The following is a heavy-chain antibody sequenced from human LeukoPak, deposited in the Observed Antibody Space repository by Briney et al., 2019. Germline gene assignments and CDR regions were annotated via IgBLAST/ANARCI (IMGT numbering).Heavy chain of an antibody. D-gene: IGHD2/OR15-2a*01. CDR1: EFTFSHYG. J-gene: IGHJ4*02. Sequence: GGSLRLSCTASEFTFSHYGMHWVRQAPGKGLEWVAFIRYDGSDKYYADSVRGRFTISRDNSKNTLYLQMNSLRAGDTAVYSCAKDPKVIGPSGHYWGQGTLVTVSS. CDR2: IRYDGSDK. CDR3: AKDPKVIGPSGHY. V-gene: IGHV3-30*02.